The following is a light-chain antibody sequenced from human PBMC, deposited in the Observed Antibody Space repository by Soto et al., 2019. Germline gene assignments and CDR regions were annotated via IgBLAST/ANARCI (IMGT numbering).Light chain of an antibody. CDR1: SSDVGGYNY. V-gene: IGLV2-14*01. Sequence: QSVLTQPASVSGSPGQSITISCTGTSSDVGGYNYVSWYQQHPDKAPKLMIYDVSNRPSGVSNRFSGSKSGNTASLTISGLQAEDEADYYCSSYTSSSTLVFGTGTKVTVL. J-gene: IGLJ1*01. CDR2: DVS. CDR3: SSYTSSSTLV.